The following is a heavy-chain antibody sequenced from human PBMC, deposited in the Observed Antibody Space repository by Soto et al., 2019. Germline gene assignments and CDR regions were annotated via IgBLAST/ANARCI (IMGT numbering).Heavy chain of an antibody. Sequence: EVQLLESGGGLVQPGGSLRLSCAASGFTFSSYAMSWVRQAPGKGLEWVSAISGSGGSTYYADSVKGRFTISRDNSKNTLYLQMNSLRAEDTAVYYCAKSPRSLEWLLYPDYFDYWGQGTLVTVSS. D-gene: IGHD3-3*01. CDR3: AKSPRSLEWLLYPDYFDY. V-gene: IGHV3-23*01. J-gene: IGHJ4*02. CDR1: GFTFSSYA. CDR2: ISGSGGST.